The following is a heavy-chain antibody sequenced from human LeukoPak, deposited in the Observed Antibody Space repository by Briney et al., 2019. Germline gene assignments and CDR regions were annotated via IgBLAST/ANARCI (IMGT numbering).Heavy chain of an antibody. V-gene: IGHV3-30-3*01. Sequence: GSLRLSCAASGFTFSTFAMHWVRQAPGKGLEWVAVISYHGSNEYYADSVKGRFTISRDNSKNTLYLQMNSLRVEDTAVYYCARVNSNNFDYWGQGTLVTVSS. CDR2: ISYHGSNE. J-gene: IGHJ4*02. CDR3: ARVNSNNFDY. CDR1: GFTFSTFA. D-gene: IGHD1/OR15-1a*01.